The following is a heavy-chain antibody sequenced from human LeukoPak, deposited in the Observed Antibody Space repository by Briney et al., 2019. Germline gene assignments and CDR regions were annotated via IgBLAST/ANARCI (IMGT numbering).Heavy chain of an antibody. CDR2: ISGSGGST. D-gene: IGHD3-3*01. J-gene: IGHJ4*02. CDR1: GFTFNSDA. Sequence: GGSLRLPCAASGFTFNSDAMSWVPQAPGKGLEWVSAISGSGGSTYYADSVKGRFTISRDNSENTLYLQMNSLSAEDTAVYYCAKGIEVYDFWSAPEGWGQGTLVTVSS. V-gene: IGHV3-23*01. CDR3: AKGIEVYDFWSAPEG.